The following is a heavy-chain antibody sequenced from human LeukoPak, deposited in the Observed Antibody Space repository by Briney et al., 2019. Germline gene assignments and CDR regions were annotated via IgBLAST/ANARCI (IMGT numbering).Heavy chain of an antibody. CDR2: IYYSGST. Sequence: PSETLSLTCTVSGGSISSHYWSWIRQPPGKGLEWIGYIYYSGSTNYNPSLKSRVTISVDTSKNQFSLKLSSVTAADTAVYYCARGLEWLFGLGAFDYWGQGTLVTVSS. CDR1: GGSISSHY. D-gene: IGHD3-3*01. J-gene: IGHJ4*02. V-gene: IGHV4-59*11. CDR3: ARGLEWLFGLGAFDY.